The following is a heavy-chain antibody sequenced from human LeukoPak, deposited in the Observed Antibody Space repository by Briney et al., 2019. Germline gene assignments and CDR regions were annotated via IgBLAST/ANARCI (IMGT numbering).Heavy chain of an antibody. CDR1: GFTFSSYW. D-gene: IGHD2-15*01. CDR2: INSDGSST. Sequence: GGSLRLSCAASGFTFSSYWMHWVRQAPGKGLVWVSRINSDGSSTSYADSVKGRFTISRDNAKNTLYLQMNSLRAEDTAVYCCARGGCSGGSCYSRFDPWGQGTLVTVSS. V-gene: IGHV3-74*01. CDR3: ARGGCSGGSCYSRFDP. J-gene: IGHJ5*02.